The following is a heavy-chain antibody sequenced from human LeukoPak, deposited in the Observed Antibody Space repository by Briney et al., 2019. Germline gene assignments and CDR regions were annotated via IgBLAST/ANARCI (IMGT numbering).Heavy chain of an antibody. V-gene: IGHV1-69*05. CDR3: ARDSGWNYILDY. CDR1: GGTFSSYA. CDR2: IIPIFGTA. D-gene: IGHD1-7*01. J-gene: IGHJ4*02. Sequence: SVKVSCKASGGTFSSYAISWVRQAPGQGLEWMGGIIPIFGTANYAQKFQGRVTITTDESTSTAYMELSSLRSEDTAGYYCARDSGWNYILDYWGQGTLVTVSS.